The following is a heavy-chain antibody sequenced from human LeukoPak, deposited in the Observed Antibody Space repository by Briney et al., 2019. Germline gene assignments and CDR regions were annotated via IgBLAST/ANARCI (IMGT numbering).Heavy chain of an antibody. Sequence: GASVKVSCKASGYTFTSYGIRWVRQAPGQGLEWMGWISAYNGNTNYAQKLQGRITMTTDTSTSTAYMELRSLRSDDTAVYYCARGGIAVAEGDAFDIWVQGTMVTVSS. D-gene: IGHD6-19*01. CDR1: GYTFTSYG. J-gene: IGHJ3*02. CDR2: ISAYNGNT. V-gene: IGHV1-18*01. CDR3: ARGGIAVAEGDAFDI.